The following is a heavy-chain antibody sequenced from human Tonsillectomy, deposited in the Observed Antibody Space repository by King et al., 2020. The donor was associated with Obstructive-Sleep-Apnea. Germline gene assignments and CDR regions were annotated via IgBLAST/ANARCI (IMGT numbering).Heavy chain of an antibody. D-gene: IGHD3-10*01. CDR3: ARVSDYCGSGRGAFDI. V-gene: IGHV1-8*01. Sequence: VQLVESGAEVKKPGASVKVSCKASGYTFTTYDINWVRQATGQGLEWMGWMNPNSGNTGYAQKFQGRVTMTRNTSISTAYMELSSLRSEDTAVYYCARVSDYCGSGRGAFDIWGQGTMVTVSS. CDR2: MNPNSGNT. J-gene: IGHJ3*02. CDR1: GYTFTTYD.